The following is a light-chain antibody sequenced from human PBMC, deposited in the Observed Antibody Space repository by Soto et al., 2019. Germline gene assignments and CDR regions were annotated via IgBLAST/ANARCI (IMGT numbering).Light chain of an antibody. J-gene: IGKJ1*01. CDR1: QLVSSSL. CDR2: GAS. V-gene: IGKV3-20*01. Sequence: EIVFTQSPGTLSGCPVERATLSCRASQLVSSSLLAWYQQKPGQAPRLLIYGASNRATGIPDRFSGSGSGTDFTLTITRLEPQDFAVYYCQQYGSSPRTFGQGTKVDI. CDR3: QQYGSSPRT.